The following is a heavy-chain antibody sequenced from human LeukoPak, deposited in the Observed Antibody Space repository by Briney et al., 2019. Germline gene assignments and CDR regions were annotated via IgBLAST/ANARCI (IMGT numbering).Heavy chain of an antibody. CDR2: IQNDGIST. Sequence: GGSLRLSCAASGFMFSYHWMHWVRQVPGKGLVWVSRIQNDGISTTYADSVKGRFTISRDNAKNTLYLQMINLRDEDTAVYYCGKGAEYYFGNSGLIDYWGQGTLVTVSS. CDR3: GKGAEYYFGNSGLIDY. J-gene: IGHJ4*02. CDR1: GFMFSYHW. V-gene: IGHV3-74*01. D-gene: IGHD3-10*01.